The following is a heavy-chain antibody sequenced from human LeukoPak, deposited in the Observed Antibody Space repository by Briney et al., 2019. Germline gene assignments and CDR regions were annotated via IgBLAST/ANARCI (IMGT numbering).Heavy chain of an antibody. D-gene: IGHD6-19*01. CDR3: ARGKVVAGTPGQNSWDY. V-gene: IGHV3-53*01. CDR1: GFTVSSNY. CDR2: IYSGGST. Sequence: PGGSLRPSCAASGFTVSSNYMSWVRQAPGKGLEWVSVIYSGGSTYYADSVKGRFTISRDNSKNTLYLQMNSLRAEDTAVYYCARGKVVAGTPGQNSWDYWGQGTLVTVSS. J-gene: IGHJ4*02.